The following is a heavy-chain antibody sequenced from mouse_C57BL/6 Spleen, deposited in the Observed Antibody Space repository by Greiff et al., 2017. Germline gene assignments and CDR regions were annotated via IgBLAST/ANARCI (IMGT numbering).Heavy chain of an antibody. V-gene: IGHV1-82*01. Sequence: QVQLQQSGPELVKPGASVKISCKASGYAFSSSWMNWVKQRPGKGLEWIGRIYPGDGDTNYNGKFKGKATLTADKSSSTAYMQLSSLTSEDSAVYFCAPHSNYDYTMGYWGQGTSVTASS. CDR3: APHSNYDYTMGY. CDR1: GYAFSSSW. CDR2: IYPGDGDT. J-gene: IGHJ4*01. D-gene: IGHD2-5*01.